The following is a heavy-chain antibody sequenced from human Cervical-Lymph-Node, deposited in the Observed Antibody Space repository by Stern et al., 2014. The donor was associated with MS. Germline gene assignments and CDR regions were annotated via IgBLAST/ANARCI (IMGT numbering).Heavy chain of an antibody. J-gene: IGHJ4*02. Sequence: EVQLVESGGGLVKPGGSLRLSCVASGFTFSSYTMNWVRQAPGKGLEWVSSIISSSTSIYYAESVQGRFTISRDNAKNSLYLQMNSLRAEDTAMYYCARRKDIAAVGPTFDYWGQGVLVTVSS. CDR1: GFTFSSYT. D-gene: IGHD6-13*01. V-gene: IGHV3-21*02. CDR2: IISSSTSI. CDR3: ARRKDIAAVGPTFDY.